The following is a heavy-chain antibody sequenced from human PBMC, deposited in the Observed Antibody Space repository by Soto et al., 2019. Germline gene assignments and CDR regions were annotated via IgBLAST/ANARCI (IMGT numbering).Heavy chain of an antibody. CDR1: GGTFSSYA. D-gene: IGHD3-22*01. CDR3: ARGTRLDHTMIVVD. V-gene: IGHV1-69*01. J-gene: IGHJ4*02. Sequence: QVQLVQSGAEVKKPGSSVKVSCKASGGTFSSYAISCVRQAPGQGLEWMGGIIPFFGTANYAQKFQGRVTITANESTSTAYMELSSLRSEDTAVYYCARGTRLDHTMIVVDWGQGTLVTVSS. CDR2: IIPFFGTA.